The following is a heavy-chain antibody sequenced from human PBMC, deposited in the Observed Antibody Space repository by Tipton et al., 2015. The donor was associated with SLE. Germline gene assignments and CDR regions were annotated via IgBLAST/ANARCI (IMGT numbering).Heavy chain of an antibody. CDR1: GGSISSHY. CDR2: IYTSGST. CDR3: ASFDYGDYWY. D-gene: IGHD4-17*01. V-gene: IGHV4-4*08. Sequence: TLSLSCTVSGGSISSHYWSWIRQPPGKGLEWIGYIYTSGSTNYNPSLTSRVTISVDTSKNQFSLKLSSVTAADTAVYYCASFDYGDYWYWGQGTLVTVSS. J-gene: IGHJ4*02.